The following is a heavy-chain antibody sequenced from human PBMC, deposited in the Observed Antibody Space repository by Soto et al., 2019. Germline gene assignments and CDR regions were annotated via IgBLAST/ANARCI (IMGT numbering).Heavy chain of an antibody. CDR1: GFTFSSYA. V-gene: IGHV3-23*01. CDR3: AKDHMASTQFDY. D-gene: IGHD2-21*01. CDR2: ISGSGGST. Sequence: GGSVRLSXAASGFTFSSYAMSWVRQAPGKGLEWVSAISGSGGSTYYADSVKGRFTISRDNSKNTLYLQMNSLRAEDTAVYYCAKDHMASTQFDYWGQGTLVTVSS. J-gene: IGHJ4*02.